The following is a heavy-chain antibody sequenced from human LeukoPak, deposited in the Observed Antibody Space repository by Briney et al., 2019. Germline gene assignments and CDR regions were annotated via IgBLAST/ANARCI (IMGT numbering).Heavy chain of an antibody. CDR1: GDSISPYY. D-gene: IGHD1-1*01. Sequence: PSETLSLTCTVSGDSISPYYWGWIRQPPGKGLEWIGYIYYSGDTTYTPSLKSRVTMSVDSSKNQFSLKLSSVTAADTAVYYCARDKQPGYYWGQGALVTVSS. J-gene: IGHJ4*02. CDR2: IYYSGDT. V-gene: IGHV4-59*01. CDR3: ARDKQPGYY.